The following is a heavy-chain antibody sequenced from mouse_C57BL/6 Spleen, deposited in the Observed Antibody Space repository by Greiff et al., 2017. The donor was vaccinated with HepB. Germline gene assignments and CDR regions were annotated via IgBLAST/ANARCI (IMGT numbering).Heavy chain of an antibody. J-gene: IGHJ4*01. V-gene: IGHV1-76*01. CDR3: ARGGYGSSYYAMDY. D-gene: IGHD1-1*01. CDR2: IYPGSGNT. CDR1: GYTFTDYY. Sequence: VQLQQSGAELVRPGASVKLSCKASGYTFTDYYINWVKQRPGQGLEWIARIYPGSGNTYYNEKFKGKATLTAEKSSSTAYMQLSSLTSEDSAVYFCARGGYGSSYYAMDYWGQGTSVTVSS.